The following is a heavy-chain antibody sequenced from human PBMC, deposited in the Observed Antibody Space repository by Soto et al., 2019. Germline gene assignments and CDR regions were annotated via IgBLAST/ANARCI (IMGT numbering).Heavy chain of an antibody. Sequence: GGSLRLSCAASGFTFSNYGMHWVRQAPGKGLEWVAVISYDGSNKYYADFVKGRFTISRDNSKNTLYLQMNSLRAEDTAVYYCAKDEATRYYYGMDVWGQGTTVTV. V-gene: IGHV3-30*18. J-gene: IGHJ6*02. CDR1: GFTFSNYG. CDR3: AKDEATRYYYGMDV. CDR2: ISYDGSNK.